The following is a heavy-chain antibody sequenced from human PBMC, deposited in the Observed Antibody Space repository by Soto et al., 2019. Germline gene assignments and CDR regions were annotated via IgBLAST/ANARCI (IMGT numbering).Heavy chain of an antibody. D-gene: IGHD3-22*01. CDR1: GFTFSCSA. CDR3: TRXHLYYDSSGYSHNWFDP. Sequence: PGGSLRLSCAASGFTFSCSAMHWVRQASGKGLEWVGRIRSKANSYATAYAASVKGRFTISRDDSKNTAYLQMNSLKTEDTAVYHCTRXHLYYDSSGYSHNWFDPWGQGTLVTVSS. J-gene: IGHJ5*02. V-gene: IGHV3-73*01. CDR2: IRSKANSYAT.